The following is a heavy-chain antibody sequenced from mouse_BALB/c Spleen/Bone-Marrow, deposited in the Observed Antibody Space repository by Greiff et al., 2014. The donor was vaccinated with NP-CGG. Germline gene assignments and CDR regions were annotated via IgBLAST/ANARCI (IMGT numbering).Heavy chain of an antibody. D-gene: IGHD1-2*01. CDR2: IYPGDVNT. J-gene: IGHJ1*01. V-gene: IGHV1S56*01. CDR3: ARRFITTTHWYFDV. CDR1: GFTFTSYF. Sequence: VQLQQSGPELVKPGASVRISCKASGFTFTSYFIHWMKERPGQGLEWIGWIYPGDVNTNYSEKFKGKATLTADKSSTTAHMQLSSLTSEDSAVYFCARRFITTTHWYFDVWGAGTTVTASS.